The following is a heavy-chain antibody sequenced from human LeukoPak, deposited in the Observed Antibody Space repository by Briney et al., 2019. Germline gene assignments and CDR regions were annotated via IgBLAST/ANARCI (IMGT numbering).Heavy chain of an antibody. Sequence: PGGSLRPSCAASGFTFSNAWMSWVRQAPGKGLEWVGRIKSKTDGGTTDYAAPVKGRFTISRDDSKNTLYLQMNSLQTGDTAVYYCTTVGRYDFWSGYIDYWGQGTLVTVSS. V-gene: IGHV3-15*01. CDR1: GFTFSNAW. CDR2: IKSKTDGGTT. CDR3: TTVGRYDFWSGYIDY. J-gene: IGHJ4*02. D-gene: IGHD3-3*01.